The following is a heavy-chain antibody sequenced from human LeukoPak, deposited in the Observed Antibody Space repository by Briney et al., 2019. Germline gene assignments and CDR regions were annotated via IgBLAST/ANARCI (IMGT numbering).Heavy chain of an antibody. CDR1: GFTFDDYA. CDR2: ISWNSGSI. J-gene: IGHJ6*02. V-gene: IGHV3-9*01. CDR3: AREGGYQYYYAMDV. Sequence: PGRSLRLSCAASGFTFDDYAMHWVRQAPGKGLEWVSGISWNSGSIGYADSVKGRFTISRDNAKNSLYLQMNSLRAEDTALYYCAREGGYQYYYAMDVWGQGTTVTVSS. D-gene: IGHD3-16*01.